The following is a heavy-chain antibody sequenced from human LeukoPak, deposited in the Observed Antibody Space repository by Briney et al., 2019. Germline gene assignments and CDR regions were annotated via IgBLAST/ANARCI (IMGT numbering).Heavy chain of an antibody. CDR3: ARDSAIFDRLKGGYYFDY. Sequence: PGGSLRLSCAASGFTFSSYWMSWVRQAPGKGLEWVANIKQDGSEKYYVDSVKGRFTLSRDNAKNSLYLQMNSLRAEDTAVYYCARDSAIFDRLKGGYYFDYWGQGTLVTVSS. CDR2: IKQDGSEK. V-gene: IGHV3-7*01. J-gene: IGHJ4*02. D-gene: IGHD3-3*01. CDR1: GFTFSSYW.